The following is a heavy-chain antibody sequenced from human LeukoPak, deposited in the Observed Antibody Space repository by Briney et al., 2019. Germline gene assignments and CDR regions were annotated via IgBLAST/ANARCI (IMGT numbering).Heavy chain of an antibody. CDR3: AKDLYSSGWYSPWYFDL. CDR2: IRYDGSSK. CDR1: GFTFSSYG. J-gene: IGHJ2*01. D-gene: IGHD6-19*01. Sequence: GGSLRLSCAASGFTFSSYGVHWVRQAPGKGLEWVAFIRYDGSSKYYADSVKGRFTISRDNSKNTLHLQMNSLRSEDTAVYYCAKDLYSSGWYSPWYFDLWGRATLVTVSS. V-gene: IGHV3-30*02.